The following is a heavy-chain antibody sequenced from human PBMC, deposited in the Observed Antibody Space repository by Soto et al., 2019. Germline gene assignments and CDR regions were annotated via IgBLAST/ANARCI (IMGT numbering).Heavy chain of an antibody. J-gene: IGHJ4*02. CDR1: GYTFTSYA. Sequence: QVPLVQSGAEVKKPGASVKVSCKASGYTFTSYAMHWVRQAPGQRLEWMGWINAGNGNTKYSQKFQGRVTITRDTSASTAYMELSSLRSEDTAVYYCARVGIAVAGRPSYFDYWGQGTLVTVSS. D-gene: IGHD6-19*01. CDR3: ARVGIAVAGRPSYFDY. V-gene: IGHV1-3*01. CDR2: INAGNGNT.